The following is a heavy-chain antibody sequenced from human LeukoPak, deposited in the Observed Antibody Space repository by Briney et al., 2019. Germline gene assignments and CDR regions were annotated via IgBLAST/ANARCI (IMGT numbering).Heavy chain of an antibody. V-gene: IGHV5-51*01. CDR1: GYSFTSYW. CDR2: IYPGDSDT. Sequence: GESLKISCKGSGYSFTSYWIGWVRQMPGKGLEWMGIIYPGDSDTRYSPPFQGQVTISADKSISTAYLQWSSLKASDTAMYYCARQTYSSRGSLYYGMHVWGKGTTVTVSS. CDR3: ARQTYSSRGSLYYGMHV. D-gene: IGHD6-13*01. J-gene: IGHJ6*04.